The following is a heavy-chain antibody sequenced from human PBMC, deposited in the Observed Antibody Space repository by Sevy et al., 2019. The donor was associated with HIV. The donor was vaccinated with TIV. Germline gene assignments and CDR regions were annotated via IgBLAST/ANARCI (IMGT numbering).Heavy chain of an antibody. J-gene: IGHJ6*02. CDR2: IKRDGSEK. V-gene: IGHV3-7*03. CDR1: GFTFSNYW. CDR3: ARDCNSATCLWGLDV. Sequence: GGSLRLSCVASGFTFSNYWMSWVRQAPGKGLEWVANIKRDGSEKYYVASVKGRFTISRDNDKTSLYLQMNSLRDEDTAVYYCARDCNSATCLWGLDVWGPGTTVTVS. D-gene: IGHD1-26*01.